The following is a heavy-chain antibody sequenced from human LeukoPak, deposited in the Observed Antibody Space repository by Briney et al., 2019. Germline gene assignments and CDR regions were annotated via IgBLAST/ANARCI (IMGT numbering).Heavy chain of an antibody. CDR2: INSDGSST. Sequence: GGSLRLSCADSGFTFSSYWMHWVRQAPGKGLVWVSRINSDGSSTSYADSVRGRLTISRDNAKNTLYLQMNSLRAEDTAVYYCARSSHCSGGSCYSAWFDPWGQGALVTVSS. V-gene: IGHV3-74*01. CDR1: GFTFSSYW. D-gene: IGHD2-15*01. CDR3: ARSSHCSGGSCYSAWFDP. J-gene: IGHJ5*02.